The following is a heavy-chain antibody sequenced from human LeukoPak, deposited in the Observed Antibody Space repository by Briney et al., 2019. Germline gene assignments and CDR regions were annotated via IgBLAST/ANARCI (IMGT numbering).Heavy chain of an antibody. CDR2: IYPGDSDA. V-gene: IGHV5-51*01. D-gene: IGHD2-15*01. Sequence: GESLKISCKGSGYSFTSYWIGWVRQMPGKGLEWVGIIYPGDSDARYSPSFQGQVTISADKSISTAYLQWSSLKASDTAMYYCARLGGYCSGGSCYAHWYFDYWGQGTLVTVSS. CDR1: GYSFTSYW. J-gene: IGHJ4*02. CDR3: ARLGGYCSGGSCYAHWYFDY.